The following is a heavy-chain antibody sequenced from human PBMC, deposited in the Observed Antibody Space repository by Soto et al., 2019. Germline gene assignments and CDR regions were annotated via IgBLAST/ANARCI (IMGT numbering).Heavy chain of an antibody. D-gene: IGHD6-13*01. Sequence: EVQLVESGGGLVQPGMSLRLSCAASGFTFDDYAMHWVRQAPGKGLEWVSGISWNSGSIGYADSVKGRFTISRDNAKNSLYLQMNSLRAEDTALYYCAKEPPRAGTLYYWGQGTLVTVSS. J-gene: IGHJ4*02. CDR1: GFTFDDYA. CDR2: ISWNSGSI. CDR3: AKEPPRAGTLYY. V-gene: IGHV3-9*01.